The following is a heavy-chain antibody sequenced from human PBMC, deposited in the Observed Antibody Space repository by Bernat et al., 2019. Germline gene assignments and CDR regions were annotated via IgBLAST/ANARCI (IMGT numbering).Heavy chain of an antibody. Sequence: QVQLVEFGGGVVQPGRSLRLSCAASGFTFSSYGMHWVRQAPGKGLEWVAVIWYDGSNKYYADSVKGRFTISRDNSKNTLYLQMNSLRAEDTAVYYCARDAGNYDFWSGYRGYFDYWGQGTLVTVSS. CDR3: ARDAGNYDFWSGYRGYFDY. CDR2: IWYDGSNK. D-gene: IGHD3-3*01. CDR1: GFTFSSYG. J-gene: IGHJ4*02. V-gene: IGHV3-33*01.